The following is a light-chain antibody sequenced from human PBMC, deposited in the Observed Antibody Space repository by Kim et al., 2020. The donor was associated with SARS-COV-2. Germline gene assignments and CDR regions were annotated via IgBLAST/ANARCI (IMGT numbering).Light chain of an antibody. CDR2: RND. J-gene: IGLJ3*02. CDR3: ATWDDRLKGVV. Sequence: QSVLTQPPSASGTPGQRVTMSCTGSSSNIGGNTVTWYQQFPGTAPKVVISRNDERPSGLSDRFSGSKSGTSASLAISGLQSEDEADYYCATWDDRLKGVVFGGGTRLPVL. V-gene: IGLV1-44*01. CDR1: SSNIGGNT.